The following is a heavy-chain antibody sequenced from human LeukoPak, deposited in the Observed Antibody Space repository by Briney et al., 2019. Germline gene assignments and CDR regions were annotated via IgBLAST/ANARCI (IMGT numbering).Heavy chain of an antibody. CDR1: GYTLTELS. D-gene: IGHD3-22*01. J-gene: IGHJ5*02. CDR2: FDPEDGET. CDR3: ATLKLRYYYDSSGYLDWFDP. Sequence: ASVKVSCKVSGYTLTELSMHWVRQAPGKGLEWMGGFDPEDGETIYAQKFQGRVTMTEGTSTDTAYMELSSLRSEDTAVYYCATLKLRYYYDSSGYLDWFDPWGQGTLVTVSS. V-gene: IGHV1-24*01.